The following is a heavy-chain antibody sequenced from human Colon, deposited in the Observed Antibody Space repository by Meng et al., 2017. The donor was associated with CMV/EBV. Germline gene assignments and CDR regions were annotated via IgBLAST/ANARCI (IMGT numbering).Heavy chain of an antibody. V-gene: IGHV3-53*01. J-gene: IGHJ4*02. CDR3: ARDQAAVPGTVDY. D-gene: IGHD6-13*01. CDR2: IYSGGGT. Sequence: GGSLRLSCAVSGFSVSNNQMSWLRQAQGKGLEWVSIIYSGGGTYYGDSVKDRFTISRDNSKNTVYLQMNSLRVEDTAIYYCARDQAAVPGTVDYWGQRTLVTVSS. CDR1: GFSVSNNQ.